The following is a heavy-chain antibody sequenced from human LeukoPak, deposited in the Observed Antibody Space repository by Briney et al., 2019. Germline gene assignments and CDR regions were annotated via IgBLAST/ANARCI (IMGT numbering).Heavy chain of an antibody. Sequence: ASVKVSCKASGYTFTSYGMSWVRQAPGQGLEWMGWISAYNGNTNYAQKLQGRVTMTTDTSTSTAYMELRSLRSDDTAVYYCARAKGPPYYDFWSGYYFDYWGQGTLVTVSS. CDR2: ISAYNGNT. CDR1: GYTFTSYG. V-gene: IGHV1-18*01. CDR3: ARAKGPPYYDFWSGYYFDY. J-gene: IGHJ4*02. D-gene: IGHD3-3*01.